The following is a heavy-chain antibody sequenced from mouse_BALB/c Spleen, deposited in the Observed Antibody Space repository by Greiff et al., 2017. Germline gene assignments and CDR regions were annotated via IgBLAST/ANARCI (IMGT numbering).Heavy chain of an antibody. D-gene: IGHD1-1*01. J-gene: IGHJ4*01. CDR3: ARHDYYGSSYGGYAMDY. CDR2: IWSDGST. CDR1: GFSLTSYG. Sequence: QVQLQQSGPDLVAPSQSLSITCTVSGFSLTSYGVHWVRQPPGKGLEWLVVIWSDGSTTYNSALKSRLSISKDNSKSQVFLKMNSLQTDDTAMYYCARHDYYGSSYGGYAMDYWGQGTSVTVSS. V-gene: IGHV2-6-2*01.